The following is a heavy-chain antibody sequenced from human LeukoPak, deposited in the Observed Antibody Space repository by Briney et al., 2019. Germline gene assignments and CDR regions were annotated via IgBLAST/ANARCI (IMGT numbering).Heavy chain of an antibody. J-gene: IGHJ6*03. CDR1: GFTFSSYA. CDR2: ISYDGSNK. Sequence: GRSLRLSCAASGFTFSSYAMHWVRQAPGKGLEWVAVISYDGSNKYYADSVKGRFTISRDNSKNTLYLQMNSLRAEDTAVYYCARSPGFTRQPYYYYMDVWGKGTTVTVSS. CDR3: ARSPGFTRQPYYYYMDV. D-gene: IGHD1-14*01. V-gene: IGHV3-30-3*01.